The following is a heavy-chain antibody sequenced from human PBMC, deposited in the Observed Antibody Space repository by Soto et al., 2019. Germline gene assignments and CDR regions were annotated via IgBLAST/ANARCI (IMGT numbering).Heavy chain of an antibody. V-gene: IGHV1-3*01. CDR3: ARGVGNNFFDY. Sequence: VASVKVSCKASGYTFTNFVMHWVRQAPGQRLEWMGWINAGNDNTKYSHKFQGRLTLTRDTSASTAYMELNSLRSEDTAVYFCARGVGNNFFDYWGQGTPVTVSS. J-gene: IGHJ4*02. CDR2: INAGNDNT. CDR1: GYTFTNFV. D-gene: IGHD3-10*01.